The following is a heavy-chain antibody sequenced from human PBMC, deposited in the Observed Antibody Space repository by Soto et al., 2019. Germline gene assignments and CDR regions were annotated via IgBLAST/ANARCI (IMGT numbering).Heavy chain of an antibody. J-gene: IGHJ4*02. CDR1: GYTFTGYD. D-gene: IGHD2-2*01. CDR2: INPNSGGT. CDR3: ARSHCSSISCYVGSWDY. V-gene: IGHV1-2*04. Sequence: QVQLVQSGAEVKKPGASVKVSCKASGYTFTGYDMHWVRQAPGQGLEWMGWINPNSGGTNYAQKFQGWVTMTRDTSISTAYMELSRLRCDDTAVYYCARSHCSSISCYVGSWDYWGQGTLVTVSS.